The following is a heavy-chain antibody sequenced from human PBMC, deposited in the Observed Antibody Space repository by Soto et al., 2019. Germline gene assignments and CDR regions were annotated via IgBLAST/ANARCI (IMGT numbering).Heavy chain of an antibody. CDR2: ISGSGGST. V-gene: IGHV3-23*01. CDR3: AKGLLEFLVVDTAMVYYFDY. D-gene: IGHD5-18*01. J-gene: IGHJ4*02. Sequence: PGGSLRLSCAASGFTFSSYAMSWVRQAPGKGLEWVSAISGSGGSTYYADSVKGRFTISRDNSKNTLYLQMNSLRAGDTAVYYCAKGLLEFLVVDTAMVYYFDYWGQGTLVPVSS. CDR1: GFTFSSYA.